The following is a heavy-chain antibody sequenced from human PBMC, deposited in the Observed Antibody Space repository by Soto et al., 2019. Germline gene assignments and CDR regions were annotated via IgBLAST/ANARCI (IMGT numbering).Heavy chain of an antibody. CDR3: VKESGRYDFYALAV. V-gene: IGHV3-9*01. CDR1: GFTFDDYA. J-gene: IGHJ6*02. D-gene: IGHD3-3*01. CDR2: ISWNGDTM. Sequence: GGSLRLSCEASGFTFDDYAMHWVRQVPGKGLEWVSGISWNGDTMVYADSVRGRFTISRDNSMNSVYLQMTSLRREDTAIYYCVKESGRYDFYALAVWGQGTTVNVSS.